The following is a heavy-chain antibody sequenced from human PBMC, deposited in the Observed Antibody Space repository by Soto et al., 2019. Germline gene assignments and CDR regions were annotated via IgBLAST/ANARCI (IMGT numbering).Heavy chain of an antibody. Sequence: SETLSLTCTVSGGSISSYYWSWIRQPPGKGLEWIGYIYYSGSTNYNPSLKSRVTISVDTSKNQFSLKLSSVTAADTAVYYCARVKEQWPPIIFDYWGQGTLVTVSS. J-gene: IGHJ4*02. V-gene: IGHV4-59*01. D-gene: IGHD6-19*01. CDR2: IYYSGST. CDR3: ARVKEQWPPIIFDY. CDR1: GGSISSYY.